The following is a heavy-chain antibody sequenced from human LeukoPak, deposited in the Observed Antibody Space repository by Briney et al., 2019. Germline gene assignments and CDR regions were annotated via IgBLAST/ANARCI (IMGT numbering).Heavy chain of an antibody. CDR1: GFTFSSYS. Sequence: GGSLRLSCAASGFTFSSYSMNWVRQAPGKGLEWVSSISSSSSYIYYADSVKGRFTISRDNAKNSLYLQMNSLRAEDTAVFYCARDIRKWLVPKPSPNWFDPWGQGTLVTVSS. CDR3: ARDIRKWLVPKPSPNWFDP. D-gene: IGHD6-19*01. CDR2: ISSSSSYI. V-gene: IGHV3-21*01. J-gene: IGHJ5*02.